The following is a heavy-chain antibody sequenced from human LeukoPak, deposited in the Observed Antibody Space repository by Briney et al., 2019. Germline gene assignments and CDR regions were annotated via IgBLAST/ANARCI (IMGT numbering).Heavy chain of an antibody. CDR3: AKPGDPGYSSGWSSFDY. D-gene: IGHD6-19*01. V-gene: IGHV3-23*01. CDR1: GFTFSSYA. J-gene: IGHJ4*02. CDR2: ISGSGGST. Sequence: GGSLRLSCAASGFTFSSYAMSWVRQAPGKGLEWVSAISGSGGSTYHADSVKGRFTISRDNSKNTLYLQMNSLRAEDTAVYYCAKPGDPGYSSGWSSFDYWGQGTLVTVSS.